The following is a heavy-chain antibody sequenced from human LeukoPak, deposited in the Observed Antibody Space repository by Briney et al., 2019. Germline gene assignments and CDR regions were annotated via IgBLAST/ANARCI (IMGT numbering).Heavy chain of an antibody. Sequence: ASVKVSCKASGYTFTSYGISWVRQAPGQGLEWMGWISAYNGNTNYAQKLQGRVTMTTDTSTSTAYMELRSLRSDDTAVYYCAREYVDIVAMDQLDAFDIWGQGTMVPVSS. D-gene: IGHD5-12*01. J-gene: IGHJ3*02. CDR3: AREYVDIVAMDQLDAFDI. V-gene: IGHV1-18*01. CDR2: ISAYNGNT. CDR1: GYTFTSYG.